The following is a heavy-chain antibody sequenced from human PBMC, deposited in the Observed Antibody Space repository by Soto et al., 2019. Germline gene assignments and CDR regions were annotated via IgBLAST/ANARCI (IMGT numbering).Heavy chain of an antibody. V-gene: IGHV3-33*01. Sequence: GGSLRLSCAPCGFTFSSYGMHWARQAPGKGLEWVAVIWYDGSNKVYADSVKGRFAISRDNSKNTLYLQMNSLRAEDTAVYYCARDLSGDYGALATWGQGTMVTVSS. CDR1: GFTFSSYG. J-gene: IGHJ3*02. D-gene: IGHD4-17*01. CDR2: IWYDGSNK. CDR3: ARDLSGDYGALAT.